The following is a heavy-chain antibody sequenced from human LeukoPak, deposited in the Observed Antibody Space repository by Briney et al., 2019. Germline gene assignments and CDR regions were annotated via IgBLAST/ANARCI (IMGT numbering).Heavy chain of an antibody. V-gene: IGHV4-61*01. Sequence: SETLSLTCTVSGGSVSSGSYYWSWIRQPPGKGLEWIGYIYYSGSTNYNPSLKSRVTISVDTSKNQFSLKLSSVTAADTAEYYCARGIRASYSSSSGFYFDYWGQGTLVTVSS. CDR2: IYYSGST. D-gene: IGHD6-6*01. J-gene: IGHJ4*02. CDR1: GGSVSSGSYY. CDR3: ARGIRASYSSSSGFYFDY.